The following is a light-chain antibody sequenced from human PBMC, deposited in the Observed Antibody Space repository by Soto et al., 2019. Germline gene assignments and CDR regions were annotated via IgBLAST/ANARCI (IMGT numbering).Light chain of an antibody. V-gene: IGKV1-5*01. CDR1: QGISNW. J-gene: IGKJ1*01. CDR3: QQYNSYSWT. CDR2: DAS. Sequence: DIQMTQSPSTLSASLGDRVSITCRASQGISNWLAWYQQKIGKAPKLLIYDASILENGVPSRFSGSGSGSEFTLTISSLQPDDFATYYCQQYNSYSWTFGPGTKVDIK.